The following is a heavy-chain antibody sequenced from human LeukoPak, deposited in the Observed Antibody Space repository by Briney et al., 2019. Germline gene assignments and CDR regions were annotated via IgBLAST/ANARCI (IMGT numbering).Heavy chain of an antibody. D-gene: IGHD3-22*01. CDR3: ARLRDYDSSGYYPYYFDY. CDR1: GGSISSSSYY. V-gene: IGHV4-39*01. J-gene: IGHJ4*02. CDR2: FFYSEST. Sequence: PSETLSLTCTVSGGSISSSSYYWGWIRQPPGKGLEWIGIFFYSESTYYNPSLKSRVTIPVDTSKNQFSLKLSSVTAADTAVYYCARLRDYDSSGYYPYYFDYWGQGTLVTV.